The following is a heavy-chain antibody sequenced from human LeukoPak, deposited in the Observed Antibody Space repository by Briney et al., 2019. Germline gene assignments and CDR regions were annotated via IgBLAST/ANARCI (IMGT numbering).Heavy chain of an antibody. CDR3: ARESTTMVRGVIQH. V-gene: IGHV3-33*01. D-gene: IGHD3-10*01. Sequence: GGSLRLSCAASGFTFSSYDMHWVRQAPGKGLEWVPVIWYDGSNKYYADSVKGRFTISRDNSKNTLYLQMNSLRAEDTAVYYCARESTTMVRGVIQHWGQGTLVTVSS. J-gene: IGHJ1*01. CDR2: IWYDGSNK. CDR1: GFTFSSYD.